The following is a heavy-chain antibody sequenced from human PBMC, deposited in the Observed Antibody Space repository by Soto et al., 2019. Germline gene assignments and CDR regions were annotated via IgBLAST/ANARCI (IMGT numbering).Heavy chain of an antibody. CDR1: GGSISSSSYY. Sequence: SETLSLTCTVSGGSISSSSYYWGWIRQPPGKGLEWIGSIYYSGSTYYNPSLKSRVTISVDTSKNQFSLKLSSVTAADTAVYYCERHGGGSSWYDGMDVWGQGTTVTVSS. CDR3: ERHGGGSSWYDGMDV. J-gene: IGHJ6*02. V-gene: IGHV4-39*01. CDR2: IYYSGST. D-gene: IGHD6-13*01.